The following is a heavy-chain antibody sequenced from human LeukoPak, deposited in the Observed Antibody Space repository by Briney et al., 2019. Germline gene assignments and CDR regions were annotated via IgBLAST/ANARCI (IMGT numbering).Heavy chain of an antibody. CDR1: GFTFNDYY. J-gene: IGHJ4*02. D-gene: IGHD2-15*01. V-gene: IGHV3-11*06. CDR2: INIGGTNT. Sequence: GGSLRLSCAASGFTFNDYYMSWIRQAPGKGLEWLSYINIGGTNTHYADSVKGRFTISRDNAKNSLYPQMNSLILEDTAVYYCARDGSGSGDYWGQGALVTVSS. CDR3: ARDGSGSGDY.